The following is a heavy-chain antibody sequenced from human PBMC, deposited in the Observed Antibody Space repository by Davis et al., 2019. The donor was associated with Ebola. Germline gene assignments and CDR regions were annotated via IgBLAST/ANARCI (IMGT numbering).Heavy chain of an antibody. D-gene: IGHD2-15*01. J-gene: IGHJ5*02. CDR1: GYTFTSYG. Sequence: AASVKVSCKASGYTFTSYGISWVRQAPGQRLEWMGWISAYNGNTNYAQKLQGRVTMTTDTSTSTAYMELRSLRSDDTAVYYCARAWGVVVVAATPNWFDPWGQGTLVTVSS. CDR3: ARAWGVVVVAATPNWFDP. CDR2: ISAYNGNT. V-gene: IGHV1-18*01.